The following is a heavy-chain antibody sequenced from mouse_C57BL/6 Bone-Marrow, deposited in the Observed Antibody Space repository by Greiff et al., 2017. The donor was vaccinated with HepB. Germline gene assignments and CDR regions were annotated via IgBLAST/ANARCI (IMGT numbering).Heavy chain of an antibody. CDR2: IDPENGDT. V-gene: IGHV14-4*01. Sequence: VQLKESGAELVRPGASVKMSCTASGFNFKDYYMHWVKQRPEQGLEWIGWIDPENGDTEYAAKFQGKATITADTSSNTAYLQLSRLTSEDTAVYCCTADYDGYFDVWGTGTTVTVAS. CDR3: TADYDGYFDV. J-gene: IGHJ1*03. D-gene: IGHD2-4*01. CDR1: GFNFKDYY.